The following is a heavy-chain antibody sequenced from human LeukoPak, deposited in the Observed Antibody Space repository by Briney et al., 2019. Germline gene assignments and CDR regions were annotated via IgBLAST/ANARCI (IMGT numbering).Heavy chain of an antibody. CDR2: VYHNGNL. V-gene: IGHV4-30-2*01. CDR1: GGSISSGTYS. Sequence: SETLSLTCAVSGGSISSGTYSWSWIRQPPGKGLEWIGYVYHNGNLYYNPSFKSRVTISVDRSKNQFSLNLKFVTAADTAVYYCAREGEPYGFDYWGQGALVTVSS. J-gene: IGHJ4*02. CDR3: AREGEPYGFDY. D-gene: IGHD3-10*01.